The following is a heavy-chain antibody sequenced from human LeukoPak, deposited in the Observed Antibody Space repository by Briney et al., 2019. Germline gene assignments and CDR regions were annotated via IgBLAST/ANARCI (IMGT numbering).Heavy chain of an antibody. CDR1: GFTFSSCS. CDR3: AREASDFWSGSDAFDI. Sequence: GGSLRLSCAASGFTFSSCSMNWVRQAPGKGLEWVSSISSSSSYIYYADSVKGRFTISRDNAKNSLYLQMNSLRAEDTAVYYCAREASDFWSGSDAFDIWGQGTMVTVSS. CDR2: ISSSSSYI. D-gene: IGHD3-3*01. V-gene: IGHV3-21*01. J-gene: IGHJ3*02.